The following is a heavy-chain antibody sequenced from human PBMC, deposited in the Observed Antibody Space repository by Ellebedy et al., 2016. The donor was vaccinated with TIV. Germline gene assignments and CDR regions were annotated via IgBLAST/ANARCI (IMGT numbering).Heavy chain of an antibody. V-gene: IGHV1-18*01. CDR3: ARGGSSNRLTDY. CDR2: ISDYNGYT. CDR1: GYRFSSYG. Sequence: ASVKVSXXASGYRFSSYGISWVRQAPGQGLEWMGWISDYNGYTNYAQNLQGRVTMTTDTSTSTAYMELRSLRSDDTAVYYCARGGSSNRLTDYWGQGTLVTVSS. D-gene: IGHD6-13*01. J-gene: IGHJ4*02.